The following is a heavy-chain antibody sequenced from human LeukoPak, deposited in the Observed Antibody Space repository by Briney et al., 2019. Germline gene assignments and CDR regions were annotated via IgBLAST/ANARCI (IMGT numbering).Heavy chain of an antibody. V-gene: IGHV1-18*01. CDR2: ISAYNGNT. J-gene: IGHJ5*02. CDR1: GYTFTSYG. D-gene: IGHD3-10*01. Sequence: ASVKVSCKASGYTFTSYGISWVRQAPGQGLEWMGWISAYNGNTNYAQKFQGRVTMTRNTSISTAYMELSSLRFEDTAVYYCARGSLWSGSNWFDPWGQGTLVTVSS. CDR3: ARGSLWSGSNWFDP.